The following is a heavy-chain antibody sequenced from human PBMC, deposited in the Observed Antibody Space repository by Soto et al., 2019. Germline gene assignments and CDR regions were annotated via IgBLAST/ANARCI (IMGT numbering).Heavy chain of an antibody. CDR2: FYHSGST. CDR3: ARVKGSSGYYYVGWFDP. CDR1: GGSISSGGYS. J-gene: IGHJ5*02. V-gene: IGHV4-30-2*01. Sequence: SETLSLTCAVSGGSISSGGYSWSWIRQPPGKGLEWVGFFYHSGSTYYNPSLKSRVTISVARSKYQFSLKLSSVTAADTAVYYCARVKGSSGYYYVGWFDPWGQGTLVTVSS. D-gene: IGHD3-22*01.